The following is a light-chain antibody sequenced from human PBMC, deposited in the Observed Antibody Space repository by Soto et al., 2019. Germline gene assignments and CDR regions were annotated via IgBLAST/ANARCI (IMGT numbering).Light chain of an antibody. CDR2: KAS. CDR1: QSISSL. J-gene: IGKJ3*01. V-gene: IGKV1-5*03. Sequence: DIQMTQSPSTLSASVGDRVTITCRASQSISSLLAWYQQKPGKAPKLLIYKASSLESVVPSRFSGSGSGTEFTLTISSLQPDDFATYYCQQYNSYLFTFGPGTKVDIK. CDR3: QQYNSYLFT.